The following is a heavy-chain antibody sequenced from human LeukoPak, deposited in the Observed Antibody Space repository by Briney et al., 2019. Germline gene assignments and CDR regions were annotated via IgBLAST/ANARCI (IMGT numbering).Heavy chain of an antibody. CDR2: IYYSGST. CDR1: GGSISSGGYY. D-gene: IGHD5-24*01. Sequence: PSQTLSLTCTVSGGSISSGGYYWSWIRQHPGTGLEWIGYIYYSGSTYYNPSLKSRVTISVDTSKNQFSLKLSSVTAADTAVYYCARERSPVSLYYHYGMDVWGQGTTVTVSS. J-gene: IGHJ6*02. V-gene: IGHV4-31*03. CDR3: ARERSPVSLYYHYGMDV.